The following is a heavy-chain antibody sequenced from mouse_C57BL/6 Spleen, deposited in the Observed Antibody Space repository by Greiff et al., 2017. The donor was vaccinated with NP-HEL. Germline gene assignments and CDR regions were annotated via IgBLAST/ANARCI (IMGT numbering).Heavy chain of an antibody. D-gene: IGHD1-1*01. Sequence: EVQLQESEGGLVQPGSSIKLSCTASGFTFSDYYMAWVRQVPEKGLEWVANINYDGSSTYYLDSLKSRFIISRDNAKNILYLQMSSLKSEDTATYYWASLGYGSSYGYWYFDVWGTGTTVTVSS. CDR3: ASLGYGSSYGYWYFDV. V-gene: IGHV5-16*01. CDR2: INYDGSST. J-gene: IGHJ1*03. CDR1: GFTFSDYY.